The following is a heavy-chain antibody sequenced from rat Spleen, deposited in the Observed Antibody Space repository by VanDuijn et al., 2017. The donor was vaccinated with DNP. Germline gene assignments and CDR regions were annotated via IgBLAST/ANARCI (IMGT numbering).Heavy chain of an antibody. D-gene: IGHD5-1*01. Sequence: EVQLVESGGDLVQPGRSLKLSCVASGFTFNNYWMTWIRQVPGKGLEWVASITSSGGSTYYPDSVKGRFTISRDNAKNTLSLQMNSLRSEETATYYCARDSGRYFDYWGQGVMVTVSS. CDR1: GFTFNNYW. CDR2: ITSSGGST. J-gene: IGHJ2*01. V-gene: IGHV5-31*01. CDR3: ARDSGRYFDY.